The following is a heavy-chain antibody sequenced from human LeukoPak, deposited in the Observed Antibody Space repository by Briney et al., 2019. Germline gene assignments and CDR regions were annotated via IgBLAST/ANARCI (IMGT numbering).Heavy chain of an antibody. D-gene: IGHD3-10*01. Sequence: PGGSLRLSCAASGFTFSGYAIHWVRQAPGKGLEWVANIKQDGSEKYYVDSVKGRFTISRDNAKNSLYLQMTSLRAEDTAVYYCARDIPVRGVTYGGYWGQGTPVTVSS. CDR3: ARDIPVRGVTYGGY. CDR1: GFTFSGYA. V-gene: IGHV3-7*03. CDR2: IKQDGSEK. J-gene: IGHJ4*02.